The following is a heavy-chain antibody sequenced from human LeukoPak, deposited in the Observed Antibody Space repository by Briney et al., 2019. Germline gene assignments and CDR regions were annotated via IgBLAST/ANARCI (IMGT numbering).Heavy chain of an antibody. CDR2: ISPSSTYI. J-gene: IGHJ6*03. Sequence: GGSLRLSCAASGFTFKLYGMNWVRQAPGKGLEWVSSISPSSTYIYYADSVRGRLTISRDNAKNSLYLQMDSLRAEDTAVYYCARANQMLYPNYYYYLDVWGKGTTVSVSS. D-gene: IGHD2-2*02. V-gene: IGHV3-21*01. CDR1: GFTFKLYG. CDR3: ARANQMLYPNYYYYLDV.